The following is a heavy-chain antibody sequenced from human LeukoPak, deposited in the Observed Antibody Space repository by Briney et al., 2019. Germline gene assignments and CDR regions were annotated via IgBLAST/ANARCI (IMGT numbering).Heavy chain of an antibody. V-gene: IGHV3-23*01. CDR2: ISGSGGGT. Sequence: GGSLRLSCAASGFTFSSYAMSWVRQAPGKGLEWVSGISGSGGGTYYADSVKGRFTISRDNSKNTLYLQMNSLRAEDTAVYYCAKDLSSGWFGAVDYWGQGTLVTVSS. D-gene: IGHD6-19*01. J-gene: IGHJ4*02. CDR3: AKDLSSGWFGAVDY. CDR1: GFTFSSYA.